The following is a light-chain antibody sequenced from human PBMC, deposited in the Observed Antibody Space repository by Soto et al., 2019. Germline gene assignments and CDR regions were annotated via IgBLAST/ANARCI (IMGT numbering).Light chain of an antibody. J-gene: IGKJ2*01. CDR3: QQDGSSPPYT. Sequence: EIVLTQSPGTLSLSPGERATLSCRASQSVSSSYLAGYQQKPGQAPRLLIYGESSRSTGIPDRFTGSGSGTDFTLTISRLEPEDVAVYYCQQDGSSPPYTFGQGTKLEIK. CDR2: GES. CDR1: QSVSSSY. V-gene: IGKV3-20*01.